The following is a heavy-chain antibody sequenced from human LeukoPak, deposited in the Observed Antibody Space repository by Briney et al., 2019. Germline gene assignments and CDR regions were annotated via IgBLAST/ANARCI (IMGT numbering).Heavy chain of an antibody. Sequence: PGGSLRLSCAASGFTFSSHWMHWVRQAPGKGLVWVSRIKDDGSHTNYEVSLKGRFTIYRDNAKNTLSLQMDSLRDEDTAVYYCARWDYHSSGFQYWGQGTLVTVSS. CDR2: IKDDGSHT. CDR1: GFTFSSHW. J-gene: IGHJ1*01. CDR3: ARWDYHSSGFQY. D-gene: IGHD3-22*01. V-gene: IGHV3-74*01.